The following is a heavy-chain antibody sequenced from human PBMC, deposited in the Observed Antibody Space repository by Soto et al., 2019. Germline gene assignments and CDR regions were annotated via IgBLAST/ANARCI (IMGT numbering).Heavy chain of an antibody. Sequence: QVQLVESGGGVVQPGRSLRLSCAASGFTFSSYDMHWVRQAPGKGLEWVAVIWYDGNNKYYADSVQGRFTISRDNSKNTLYLQMNSLRAEDTAVYYCARDVRGYCSGGSCYPMYHFDYWGQGTLVTVSS. J-gene: IGHJ4*02. V-gene: IGHV3-33*01. CDR1: GFTFSSYD. CDR3: ARDVRGYCSGGSCYPMYHFDY. CDR2: IWYDGNNK. D-gene: IGHD2-15*01.